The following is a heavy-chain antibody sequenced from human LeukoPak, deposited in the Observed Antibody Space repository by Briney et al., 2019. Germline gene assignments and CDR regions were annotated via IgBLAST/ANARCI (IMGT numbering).Heavy chain of an antibody. CDR2: FDPEDGET. CDR1: GYTLTELS. CDR3: AINIPPAHCSSTSCYTGDY. J-gene: IGHJ4*02. Sequence: ASVKVSCKVSGYTLTELSMHWVRQAPGKGLEWMGGFDPEDGETIYAQKFQGRVTMTEDTSTDTAYMELSSLRSEDTAVYYCAINIPPAHCSSTSCYTGDYWGQGTLVTVSS. D-gene: IGHD2-2*02. V-gene: IGHV1-24*01.